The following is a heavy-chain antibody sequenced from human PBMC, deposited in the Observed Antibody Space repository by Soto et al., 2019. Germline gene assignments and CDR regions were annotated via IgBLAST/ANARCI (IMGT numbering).Heavy chain of an antibody. Sequence: QVQLVQSGAEVKKPGASLKVSCKAPGYTFTSYDINWVRQATGQGLEWMRWMNPNSGNTGYAQKFQGRVTMTRNTSISTAYMELSSLRSEDTAVYYCAYVSGYSSRWYSGRVDYWGQGSLVTVSS. CDR2: MNPNSGNT. D-gene: IGHD6-13*01. CDR3: AYVSGYSSRWYSGRVDY. CDR1: GYTFTSYD. V-gene: IGHV1-8*01. J-gene: IGHJ4*02.